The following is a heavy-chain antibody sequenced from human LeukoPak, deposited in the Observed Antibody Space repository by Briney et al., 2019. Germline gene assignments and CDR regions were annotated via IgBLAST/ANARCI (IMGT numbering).Heavy chain of an antibody. J-gene: IGHJ5*02. CDR1: GFTFSSYG. V-gene: IGHV3-30*02. Sequence: GGSLRLSCAASGFTFSSYGMHWVRQAPGKGLEWVAFIRYDGSNKYYADSVKGRFTISRDNSKNTLYLQMNSLRAEDTAVYYCAKEDGAAPDWFDPWGQGTLVTVSS. CDR2: IRYDGSNK. CDR3: AKEDGAAPDWFDP. D-gene: IGHD6-6*01.